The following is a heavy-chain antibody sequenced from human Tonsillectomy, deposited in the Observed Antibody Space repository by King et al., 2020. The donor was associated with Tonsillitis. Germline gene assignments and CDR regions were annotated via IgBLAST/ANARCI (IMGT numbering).Heavy chain of an antibody. Sequence: GQLQESGPGLVKPSETLSLTCTVSGDSISGYYWNWIRQSPGKGLEWLGYMYYRGGTITNPSLKSRVTISVDTSKNQVSLNLNSVTAADTAVYYCARTKGSSRRSGGFDYWGQGTLVTVSS. CDR1: GDSISGYY. CDR2: MYYRGGT. V-gene: IGHV4-59*01. J-gene: IGHJ4*02. CDR3: ARTKGSSRRSGGFDY. D-gene: IGHD6-13*01.